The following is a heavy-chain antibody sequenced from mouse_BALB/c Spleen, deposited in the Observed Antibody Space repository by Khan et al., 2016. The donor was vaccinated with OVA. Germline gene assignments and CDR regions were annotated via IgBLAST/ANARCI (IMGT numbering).Heavy chain of an antibody. D-gene: IGHD3-3*01. J-gene: IGHJ3*01. CDR2: IDPFNGGT. CDR1: GYSFTSYY. V-gene: IGHV1S135*01. CDR3: AMGTFDY. Sequence: VQLKESGPELMRPGSSVNISCKASGYSFTSYYIHWVKQSHGKSLEWIGYIDPFNGGTDSNQKFKGKATLTVDKSSNTAYMHLSSLTSEDSAVYYCAMGTFDYWGQGTLVTVS.